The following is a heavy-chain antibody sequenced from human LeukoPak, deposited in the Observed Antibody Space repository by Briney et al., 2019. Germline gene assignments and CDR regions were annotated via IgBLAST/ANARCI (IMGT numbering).Heavy chain of an antibody. CDR2: INPNSGAT. Sequence: GASVKVSCKTSGYSFTDYFMFWLSRAPGQALEGLGCINPNSGATHYAQKFQGRVTMTRDTSISTAYMELGRLISDDTALYYCARDRGSRNILTDYFDYWGQGTLVTVSS. V-gene: IGHV1-2*02. CDR1: GYSFTDYF. J-gene: IGHJ4*02. CDR3: ARDRGSRNILTDYFDY. D-gene: IGHD3-9*01.